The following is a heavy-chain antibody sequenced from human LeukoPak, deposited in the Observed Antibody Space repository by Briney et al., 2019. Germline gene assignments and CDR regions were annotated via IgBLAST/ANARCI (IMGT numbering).Heavy chain of an antibody. CDR1: GGCFSGYY. J-gene: IGHJ4*02. V-gene: IGHV4-34*01. CDR3: ARAGWLRTKGYFDY. CDR2: INHSGST. Sequence: PSETLSLTCAVYGGCFSGYYWGWIRQPPGKGVEWVGEINHSGSTNYNPSLKSRVTISVDTSKNQFSLKLSSVTAADTAVYYCARAGWLRTKGYFDYWGQGTLVTVSS. D-gene: IGHD5-12*01.